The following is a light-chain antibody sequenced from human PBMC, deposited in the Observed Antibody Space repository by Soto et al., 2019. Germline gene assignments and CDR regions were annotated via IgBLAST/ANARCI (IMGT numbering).Light chain of an antibody. V-gene: IGKV2-28*01. J-gene: IGKJ4*01. Sequence: DIEMTQSPLSLAVTPGEPASISCRSSQSLLHRTGRNYLARYLKKPGQSPQLLIYFGSNRASGVPDRFSGSGSGTYFTLKISRVEAEDVGIYYCKQALQTPLTFGGGTKVEIK. CDR3: KQALQTPLT. CDR2: FGS. CDR1: QSLLHRTGRNY.